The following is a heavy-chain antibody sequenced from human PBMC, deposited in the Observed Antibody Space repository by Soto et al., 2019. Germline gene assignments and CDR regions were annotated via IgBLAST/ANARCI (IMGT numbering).Heavy chain of an antibody. Sequence: QVQLVQSGAEVKKPGASVKVSCKVSGYTLTELSIHWVRQAPGKGLEWMGGFDPEDGETVYAQKFQGRVTMTEDTSTAPAYMELSSLRSDDTAVYYCATGSGSYFLDWFDPWGQGTLVTVSS. CDR2: FDPEDGET. V-gene: IGHV1-24*01. J-gene: IGHJ5*02. D-gene: IGHD1-26*01. CDR3: ATGSGSYFLDWFDP. CDR1: GYTLTELS.